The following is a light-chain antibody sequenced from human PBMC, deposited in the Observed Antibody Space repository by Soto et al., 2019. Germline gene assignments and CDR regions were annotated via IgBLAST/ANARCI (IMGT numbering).Light chain of an antibody. V-gene: IGLV1-40*01. CDR2: GNS. J-gene: IGLJ2*01. Sequence: QSVLTQPPSVSGAPGQRVTISCTGSSSNIGAGYDVHWYQQLPGTAPKLLIYGNSNRPSGVPDRFSGSKSGTSASLAITGLQAEDEADYYCAAWDESLNGVLFGGGTKVTVL. CDR3: AAWDESLNGVL. CDR1: SSNIGAGYD.